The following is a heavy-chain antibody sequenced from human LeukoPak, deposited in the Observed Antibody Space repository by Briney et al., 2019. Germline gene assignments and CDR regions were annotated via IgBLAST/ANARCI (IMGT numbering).Heavy chain of an antibody. V-gene: IGHV3-9*01. CDR1: GFTFDDYA. Sequence: PGGSLRLSCAASGFTFDDYAMHWVRQAPGKGLEWVSGISWNSGSIGYADSVKGRFTISRDNAKNSLYLQMNSLRVEDAAVYYCARDLIAVAGTSHPPYWGQGTLVTVSS. J-gene: IGHJ4*02. D-gene: IGHD6-19*01. CDR2: ISWNSGSI. CDR3: ARDLIAVAGTSHPPY.